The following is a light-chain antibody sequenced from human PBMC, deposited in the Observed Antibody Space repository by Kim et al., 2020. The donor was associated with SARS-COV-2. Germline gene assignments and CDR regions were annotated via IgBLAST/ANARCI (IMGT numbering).Light chain of an antibody. CDR2: AAS. CDR3: QQSFSYPRT. J-gene: IGKJ1*01. Sequence: ASVGDRCTIICRASQNINSYLNWYQQKPGKAPNLLIFAASTLQSGVPSRFSGGGSGTDFTLTISSLQPDDFATYYCQQSFSYPRTFGQGTKVDIK. CDR1: QNINSY. V-gene: IGKV1-39*01.